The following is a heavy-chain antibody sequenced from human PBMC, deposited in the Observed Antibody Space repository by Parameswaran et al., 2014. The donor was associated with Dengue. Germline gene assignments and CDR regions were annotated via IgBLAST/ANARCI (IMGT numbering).Heavy chain of an antibody. CDR3: ARGGRITIFGDYYGMDV. D-gene: IGHD3-3*01. Sequence: WVRQAPGQGLEWMGWMNPNSGNTGYAQKFQGRVTMTRNTSISTAYMELSSLRSEDTAVYYCARGGRITIFGDYYGMDVWGQGTTVTVSS. J-gene: IGHJ6*02. V-gene: IGHV1-8*01. CDR2: MNPNSGNT.